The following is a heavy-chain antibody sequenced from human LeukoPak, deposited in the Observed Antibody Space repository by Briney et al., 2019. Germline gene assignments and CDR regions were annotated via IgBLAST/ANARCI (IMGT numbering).Heavy chain of an antibody. CDR2: INHSGST. J-gene: IGHJ4*02. D-gene: IGHD5-18*01. V-gene: IGHV4-34*01. Sequence: SETQSLTCAVYGGSFSGYYWSWIRQPPGKGLEWIGEINHSGSTNYNPSLKSRVTISVDTSKNQFSLKLSSVTAADTAVYYCASTSNSALGLPYFDHWGQGSPVTVSS. CDR3: ASTSNSALGLPYFDH. CDR1: GGSFSGYY.